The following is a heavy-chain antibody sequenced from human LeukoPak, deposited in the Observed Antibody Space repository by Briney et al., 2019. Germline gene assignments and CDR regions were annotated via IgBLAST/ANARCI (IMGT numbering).Heavy chain of an antibody. CDR3: ARRSNVDTAFDY. V-gene: IGHV4-59*08. D-gene: IGHD5-18*01. Sequence: PSETLSLTCTVSGASITTYYWNWIRQSPGKGLEWIAYIHYSGSTNYNPSLKSRVTLSADTSKNQFSLSLSSVTAADTAVYYCARRSNVDTAFDYWGQGTLVTVSS. CDR2: IHYSGST. CDR1: GASITTYY. J-gene: IGHJ4*02.